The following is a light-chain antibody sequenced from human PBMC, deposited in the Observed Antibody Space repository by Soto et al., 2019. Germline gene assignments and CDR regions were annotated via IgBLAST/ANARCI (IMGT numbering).Light chain of an antibody. CDR1: ESIDNW. J-gene: IGKJ1*01. CDR3: QQYHTDWT. Sequence: DIQMTQSPSTLSASVVDTVTITCRASESIDNWLAWYQQKPGKAPKLLIFAASTLVRGVPSRFSGRGSGTEFTLTISSLQADDYATFYCQQYHTDWTCGQGTKGDIK. CDR2: AAS. V-gene: IGKV1-5*01.